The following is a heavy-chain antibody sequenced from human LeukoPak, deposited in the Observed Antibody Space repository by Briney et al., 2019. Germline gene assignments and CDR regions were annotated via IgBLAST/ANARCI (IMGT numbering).Heavy chain of an antibody. J-gene: IGHJ6*03. CDR1: GGTFSSYA. Sequence: SVKVSCKASGGTFSSYAISWVRQAPGQGLEWMGGINPIFGTANYAQKFQGRVTITADESTSTAYMELSSLRSEDTAVYYCARSRTIFGVGYYMDVWGKGTTVTVSS. D-gene: IGHD3-3*01. V-gene: IGHV1-69*01. CDR3: ARSRTIFGVGYYMDV. CDR2: INPIFGTA.